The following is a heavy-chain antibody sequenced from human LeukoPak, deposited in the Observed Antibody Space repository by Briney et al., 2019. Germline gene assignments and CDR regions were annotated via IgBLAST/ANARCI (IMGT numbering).Heavy chain of an antibody. Sequence: ASVKVSCKASGGTFSSYTISWVRQAPGQGLECMGGIIPIFGTANYAQKFQGRVTITADKSTSTAYMELSSLRSEDTAVYYCATSMIVVAHFDYWGQGTLVTVSS. V-gene: IGHV1-69*06. D-gene: IGHD3-22*01. CDR3: ATSMIVVAHFDY. CDR1: GGTFSSYT. J-gene: IGHJ4*02. CDR2: IIPIFGTA.